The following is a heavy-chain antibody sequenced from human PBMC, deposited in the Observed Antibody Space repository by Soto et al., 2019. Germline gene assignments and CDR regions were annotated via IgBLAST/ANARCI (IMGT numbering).Heavy chain of an antibody. V-gene: IGHV1-69*06. Sequence: SVKGSCKASGGTFSNYAINRVRQAPGQGLEWMGGIIPLFGTPNYAQKFQGRVTFTAHKSTSTAYMELRSLRSDDTAVYYCARGWETVRTTTPFGYRGQGTLVTVSS. CDR1: GGTFSNYA. J-gene: IGHJ4*02. D-gene: IGHD1-26*01. CDR3: ARGWETVRTTTPFGY. CDR2: IIPLFGTP.